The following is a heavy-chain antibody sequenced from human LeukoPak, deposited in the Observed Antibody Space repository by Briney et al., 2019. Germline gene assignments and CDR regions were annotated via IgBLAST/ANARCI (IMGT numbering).Heavy chain of an antibody. D-gene: IGHD6-6*01. J-gene: IGHJ6*03. V-gene: IGHV4-59*08. CDR3: ARAGVPGSSKPYYYYYYYMDV. CDR2: IYYSGST. CDR1: GGSISSYY. Sequence: SETLSLTCTVSGGSISSYYWSWIRQPPGKGLEWIGYIYYSGSTNYNPSLKSRVTISVDTSKNQFSLKLSSVTAADTAVYYCARAGVPGSSKPYYYYYYYMDVWGKGTTVTVSS.